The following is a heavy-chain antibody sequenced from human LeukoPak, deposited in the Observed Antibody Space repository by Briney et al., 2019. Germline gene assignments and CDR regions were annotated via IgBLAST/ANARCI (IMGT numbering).Heavy chain of an antibody. V-gene: IGHV3-53*01. CDR1: GFTVSSTY. D-gene: IGHD6-13*01. CDR3: ARGHGSWAFDI. J-gene: IGHJ3*02. Sequence: PGGSLRLSCAASGFTVSSTYMSWVRQAPGKGLEWVSLIHSGGNTLYADSVKGRFTISRDNSENTLYLQMNSLRAEDTAVYYCARGHGSWAFDIWGQGT. CDR2: IHSGGNT.